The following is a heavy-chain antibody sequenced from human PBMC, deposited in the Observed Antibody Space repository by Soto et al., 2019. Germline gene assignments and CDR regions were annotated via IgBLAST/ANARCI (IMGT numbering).Heavy chain of an antibody. J-gene: IGHJ6*02. CDR1: GGTFSSYA. D-gene: IGHD3-10*01. Sequence: QVQLVQSGAEVKKPGSSVKVSCKASGGTFSSYAISWVRQAPGQGIEWMGGIIPIFGTANYAQKFQGRVTITANKSTSTAYMELSSLRSEDTAVYYYSRAMGFRPPPYGMYGMGVWGQGNTFTVSS. V-gene: IGHV1-69*06. CDR2: IIPIFGTA. CDR3: SRAMGFRPPPYGMYGMGV.